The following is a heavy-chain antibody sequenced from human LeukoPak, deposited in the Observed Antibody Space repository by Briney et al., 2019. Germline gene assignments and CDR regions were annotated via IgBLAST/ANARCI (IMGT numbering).Heavy chain of an antibody. CDR2: IKHDGSEK. CDR1: GFTFSNYG. V-gene: IGHV3-7*01. Sequence: GTSLRLPCVASGFTFSNYGMHWVRQAPGKGLEWVASIKHDGSEKYYVDSVRGRFTISRDNTMNSLYLQMSSLRAEDTAVYYCATDRGWRTSGYYLYYFEYWGQGTLVTYSS. CDR3: ATDRGWRTSGYYLYYFEY. J-gene: IGHJ4*02. D-gene: IGHD3-3*01.